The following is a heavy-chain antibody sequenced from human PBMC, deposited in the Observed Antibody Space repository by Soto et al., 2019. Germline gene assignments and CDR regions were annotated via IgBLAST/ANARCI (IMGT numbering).Heavy chain of an antibody. CDR1: GGSFSGYY. CDR2: INHSGST. Sequence: PSETLSLTCAVYGGSFSGYYWSWIRQPPGKGLEWIGEINHSGSTNYNPSLKSRVTISVDTSKNQFSLKLSSVTAADTAVYYCARLEAAQYYYGMDVWGQGTTVTVSS. J-gene: IGHJ6*02. D-gene: IGHD2-15*01. CDR3: ARLEAAQYYYGMDV. V-gene: IGHV4-34*01.